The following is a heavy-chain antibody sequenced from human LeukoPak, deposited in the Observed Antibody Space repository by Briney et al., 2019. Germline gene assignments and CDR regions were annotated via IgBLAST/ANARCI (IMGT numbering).Heavy chain of an antibody. D-gene: IGHD5-18*01. J-gene: IGHJ3*02. CDR3: ARDGGRGYSYGSDTFHI. Sequence: SETLSLTCTVSGGSISSYYWSWIRQPPGKGLKWIGYIYYSGSTNYNPSLKSRVTISVDTSKNQFSLKLSSVTAADTAVYYCARDGGRGYSYGSDTFHIWGQGSMVTVSS. V-gene: IGHV4-59*01. CDR1: GGSISSYY. CDR2: IYYSGST.